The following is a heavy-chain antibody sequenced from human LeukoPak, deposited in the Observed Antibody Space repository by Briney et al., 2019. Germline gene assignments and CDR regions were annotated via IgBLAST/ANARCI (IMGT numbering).Heavy chain of an antibody. CDR3: ARVAWGSSQPFDY. J-gene: IGHJ4*02. D-gene: IGHD6-13*01. Sequence: SETLSLTCTVSGDSIRNSDHYWGWIRQSPGKGLEWIGSIYHSGSPYYNPSLKSRATISVDTSKNQFSLKLTSVTAADTAVYYCARVAWGSSQPFDYWGQGTLVTVSS. CDR1: GDSIRNSDHY. V-gene: IGHV4-39*07. CDR2: IYHSGSP.